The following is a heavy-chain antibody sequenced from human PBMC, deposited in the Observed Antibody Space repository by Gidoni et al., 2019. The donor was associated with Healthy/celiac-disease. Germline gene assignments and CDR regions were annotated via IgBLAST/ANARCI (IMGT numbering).Heavy chain of an antibody. J-gene: IGHJ4*02. CDR2: IYHSGST. V-gene: IGHV4-30-2*01. Sequence: PPLQASGPGLVKPSQSLSPTCAVSGGSISSGGYSWSWIRQPPGKGLEWIGYIYHSGSTYYNPSLKSRVTISVDRSKNQFSLKLSSVTAADTAVYYCARGHGSGSDYTSGFDYWGQGTLVTVSS. CDR3: ARGHGSGSDYTSGFDY. D-gene: IGHD3-10*01. CDR1: GGSISSGGYS.